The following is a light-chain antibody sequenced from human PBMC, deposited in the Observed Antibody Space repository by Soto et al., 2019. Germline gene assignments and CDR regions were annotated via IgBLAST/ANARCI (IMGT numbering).Light chain of an antibody. V-gene: IGKV3-20*01. Sequence: EIVLTQSPGTLSLSPGERATLSCRATQTGFSNYIGWYQQKTGQAPRRLIFGASIRATGITDRFSGSGSGTDFALTIRGLEPDDVAVCYCQQYGGSASTFGQGTTVAIK. CDR1: QTGFSNY. J-gene: IGKJ1*01. CDR2: GAS. CDR3: QQYGGSAST.